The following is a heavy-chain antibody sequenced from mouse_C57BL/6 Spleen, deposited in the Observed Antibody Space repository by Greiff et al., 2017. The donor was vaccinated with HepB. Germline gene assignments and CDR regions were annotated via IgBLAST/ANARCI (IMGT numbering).Heavy chain of an antibody. D-gene: IGHD1-1*01. V-gene: IGHV3-6*01. CDR3: ARRSTTVYYFDY. CDR2: ISYDGSN. J-gene: IGHJ2*01. Sequence: EVQLQESGPGLVKPSQSLSLTCSVTGYSITSGYYWNWIRQFPGNKLEWMGYISYDGSNNYNPSLKNRISITRDTSKNQFFLKLNSVTTEDTATYYCARRSTTVYYFDYWGQGTTLTVSS. CDR1: GYSITSGYY.